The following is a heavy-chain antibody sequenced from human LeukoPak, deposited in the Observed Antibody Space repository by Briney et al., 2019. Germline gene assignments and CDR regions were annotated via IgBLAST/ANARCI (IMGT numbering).Heavy chain of an antibody. J-gene: IGHJ4*02. Sequence: SETLSLTCTVSGGSISTYYWSWIRQPPGKGLEWIGYIYYSGSANYNPSLKSRVTISVDTSKNQFSLKLSSVTAADTAVFYCARVAYSGYDYRGYFDYWGQGTLVTVSS. V-gene: IGHV4-59*12. CDR2: IYYSGSA. CDR3: ARVAYSGYDYRGYFDY. D-gene: IGHD5-12*01. CDR1: GGSISTYY.